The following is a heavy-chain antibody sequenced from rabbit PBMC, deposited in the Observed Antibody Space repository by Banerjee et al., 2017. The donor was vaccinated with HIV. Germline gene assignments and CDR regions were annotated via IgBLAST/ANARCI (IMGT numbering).Heavy chain of an antibody. J-gene: IGHJ4*01. CDR2: IYTDNVNT. Sequence: QSLEESGGDLVKPGASLTLTCTASGFSFSGSYWICWVRQAPGKGLEWIACIYTDNVNTYYASWAKGRFTISKTSSTTVTLQMTSLTAADTATYFCARGGPSGYGGYGYVTVDLWGPGTLVTVS. V-gene: IGHV1S40*01. CDR3: ARGGPSGYGGYGYVTVDL. CDR1: GFSFSGSYW. D-gene: IGHD6-1*01.